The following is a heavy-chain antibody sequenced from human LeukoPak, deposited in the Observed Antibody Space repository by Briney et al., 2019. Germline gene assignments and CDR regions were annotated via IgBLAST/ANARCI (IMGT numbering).Heavy chain of an antibody. Sequence: PGGSLRLSCAASGFTFSSYAMSWVRQAPGKGLEWVSAISVSGGSTYYADSVKGRFTISRDNSKNTLYLQINSLRAEDTAVYYCAIYSGSYYGAFDIWGQGTMVTVSS. V-gene: IGHV3-23*01. J-gene: IGHJ3*02. CDR3: AIYSGSYYGAFDI. D-gene: IGHD1-26*01. CDR2: ISVSGGST. CDR1: GFTFSSYA.